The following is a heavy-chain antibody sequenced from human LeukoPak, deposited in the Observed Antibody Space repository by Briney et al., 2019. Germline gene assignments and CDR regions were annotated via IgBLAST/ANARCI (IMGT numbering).Heavy chain of an antibody. J-gene: IGHJ6*03. Sequence: PGGSLRLSCAASGFTFSSYWMSWVRQAPGKGLEWVANIKQDGSEKYYVDSVKGRSTISRDNAKNSLYLQMNSLRAEDTAVYYCARVYYGSGSLYYYYYYMDVWGKGTTVTISS. V-gene: IGHV3-7*03. D-gene: IGHD3-10*01. CDR1: GFTFSSYW. CDR3: ARVYYGSGSLYYYYYYMDV. CDR2: IKQDGSEK.